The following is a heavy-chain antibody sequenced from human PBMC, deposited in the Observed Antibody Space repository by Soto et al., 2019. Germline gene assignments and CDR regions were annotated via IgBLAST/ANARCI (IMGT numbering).Heavy chain of an antibody. CDR3: AREVAVLRFLEWSDAFDI. J-gene: IGHJ3*02. Sequence: VAVIWYDGSNKYYADSVKGRFTISRDNSKNTLYLQMNSLRAEDTAVYYCAREVAVLRFLEWSDAFDIWGQGTMVTVSS. CDR2: IWYDGSNK. V-gene: IGHV3-33*01. D-gene: IGHD3-3*01.